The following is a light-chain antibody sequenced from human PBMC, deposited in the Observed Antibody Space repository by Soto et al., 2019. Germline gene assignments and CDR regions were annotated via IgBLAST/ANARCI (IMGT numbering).Light chain of an antibody. J-gene: IGKJ3*01. Sequence: DIQMTQSPSSLSASVGDRVTITCRASQGISSYLAWYQQKPGKVPKLLIYSASTLQSGVPSRFSGSGSGTDFTLTISSLQPGDVATYYCQKCNSAPFTFGPGTKVDIK. CDR1: QGISSY. CDR2: SAS. CDR3: QKCNSAPFT. V-gene: IGKV1-27*01.